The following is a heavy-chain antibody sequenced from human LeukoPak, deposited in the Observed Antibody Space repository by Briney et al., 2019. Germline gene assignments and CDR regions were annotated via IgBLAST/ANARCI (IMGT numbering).Heavy chain of an antibody. CDR3: ASRVLWELPYY. V-gene: IGHV3-21*01. J-gene: IGHJ4*02. Sequence: GGSLRLSCAASGFTFSSYSMNWVRQAPGKGLEWVSSISSSSSYIYYADSVKGRFTISRDNAKNSLYLQMNSLRAGDTAVYYCASRVLWELPYYWGQGTLVTVSS. CDR2: ISSSSSYI. CDR1: GFTFSSYS. D-gene: IGHD1-26*01.